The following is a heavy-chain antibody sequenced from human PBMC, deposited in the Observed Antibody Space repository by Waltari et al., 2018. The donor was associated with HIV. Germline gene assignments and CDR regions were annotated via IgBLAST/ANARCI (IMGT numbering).Heavy chain of an antibody. CDR2: INRDGSDT. CDR3: ASTMIRGAPFDY. CDR1: GLTFSSFW. V-gene: IGHV3-74*01. D-gene: IGHD3-10*01. Sequence: EAQLVESGGGLVQPGGSLRLSCSASGLTFSSFWMHWVRQPPGEGLVWVSHINRDGSDTAYADSVKGRFTISRDNAKSTLYLQMNSLRPEDTAVYFCASTMIRGAPFDYWGQGTLVSVSS. J-gene: IGHJ4*02.